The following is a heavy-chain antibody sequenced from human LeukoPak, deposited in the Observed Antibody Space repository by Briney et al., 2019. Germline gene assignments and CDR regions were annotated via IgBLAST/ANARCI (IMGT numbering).Heavy chain of an antibody. Sequence: PGGSLRLSCAASGFTFNTHAMSWVRQAPGKGLEWVSAISPSGGITYYEDSVKGRFTISRDNSKNTLYLQMNSLRAEDTAVYYCAKGVNYFVLEYWGQGTLVTIPS. CDR2: ISPSGGIT. D-gene: IGHD3-10*02. CDR1: GFTFNTHA. CDR3: AKGVNYFVLEY. V-gene: IGHV3-23*01. J-gene: IGHJ4*02.